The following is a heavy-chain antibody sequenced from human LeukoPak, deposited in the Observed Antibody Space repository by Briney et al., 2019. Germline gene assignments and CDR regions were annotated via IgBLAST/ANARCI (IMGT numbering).Heavy chain of an antibody. CDR1: GGSISSSNW. CDR2: IYHSGST. V-gene: IGHV4-4*02. J-gene: IGHJ4*02. D-gene: IGHD1-14*01. CDR3: ARHGGIKTFDY. Sequence: PSETLSLTCAVSGGSISSSNWWSWVRQPPGEGLEWIGEIYHSGSTNYNPSLKSRVTISVDTSKNQFSLKLSSVTAADTAVYYCARHGGIKTFDYWGQGTLVTVSS.